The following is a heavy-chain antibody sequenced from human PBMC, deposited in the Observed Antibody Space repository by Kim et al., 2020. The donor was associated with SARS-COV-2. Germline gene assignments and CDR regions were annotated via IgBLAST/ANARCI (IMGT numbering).Heavy chain of an antibody. D-gene: IGHD3-22*01. V-gene: IGHV1-69*13. CDR2: IIPIFGTA. J-gene: IGHJ5*02. CDR3: AGTTYYYDSSGYYGYNWFDP. Sequence: SVKVSCKASGGTFSSYAISWVRQAAGKGLEWMGGIIPIFGTANYAQKVQGRVTITADEYTSTAYMELSSLRSEDTAVYYCAGTTYYYDSSGYYGYNWFDPWGQGTLVTVSS. CDR1: GGTFSSYA.